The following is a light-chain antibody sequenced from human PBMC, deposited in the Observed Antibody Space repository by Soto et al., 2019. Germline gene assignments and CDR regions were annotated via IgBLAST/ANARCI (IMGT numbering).Light chain of an antibody. CDR2: EVN. CDR3: SSYTSDSKWV. J-gene: IGLJ3*02. CDR1: SSDVGTYDY. V-gene: IGLV2-14*01. Sequence: QSVLTQPASVSGSPGQSITISCTGTSSDVGTYDYVSWYQQHPGKAPKLMIYEVNYRPSGISDRFSGSKSGNTASLTIFGLQAEDEADYYCSSYTSDSKWVFGGGTKLTVL.